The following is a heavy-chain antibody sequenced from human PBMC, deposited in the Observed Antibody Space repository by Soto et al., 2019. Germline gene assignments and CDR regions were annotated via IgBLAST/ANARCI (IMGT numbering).Heavy chain of an antibody. CDR1: GFTVSSNY. D-gene: IGHD3-22*01. CDR2: IYSGGST. J-gene: IGHJ1*01. Sequence: EVQLVESGGGLVQPGGSLRLSCAASGFTVSSNYMSWVRQAPGKGLEWVSVIYSGGSTYYADSVKGRFTISRDNSKTTLYLQMNSLRAEDTAVYYCARDGYDSSGYYPEYFQHWGQGTLVTVSS. V-gene: IGHV3-66*01. CDR3: ARDGYDSSGYYPEYFQH.